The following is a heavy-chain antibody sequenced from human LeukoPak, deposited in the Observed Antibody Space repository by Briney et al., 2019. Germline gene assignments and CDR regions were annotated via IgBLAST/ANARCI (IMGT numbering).Heavy chain of an antibody. Sequence: PSQTLSLTCTVSGGSISSGGYYWSWIRQHPGKGLEWIGYIYYSGSTYYNPSLKSRVTISVDTSKNQFSLKLSSVTAADTAVYYCARGSLPWYGMDVWGQGTTVTVSS. D-gene: IGHD4-23*01. CDR1: GGSISSGGYY. J-gene: IGHJ6*02. CDR2: IYYSGST. CDR3: ARGSLPWYGMDV. V-gene: IGHV4-31*03.